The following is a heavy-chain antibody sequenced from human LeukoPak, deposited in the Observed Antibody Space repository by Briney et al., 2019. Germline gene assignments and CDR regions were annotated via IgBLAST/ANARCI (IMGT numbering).Heavy chain of an antibody. CDR1: GGSTNNYF. J-gene: IGHJ6*02. CDR2: VNPYGTS. Sequence: SETLSLTCSVSGGSTNNYFWSWIRQSAGKGLEWIGRVNPYGTSNYNPSLKSRVTMSVDTSKNLVSLRLTSLTAADTAVYYCARDRRPRAVAGAYISYGMDVWRQGTTVTVSS. V-gene: IGHV4-4*07. D-gene: IGHD6-19*01. CDR3: ARDRRPRAVAGAYISYGMDV.